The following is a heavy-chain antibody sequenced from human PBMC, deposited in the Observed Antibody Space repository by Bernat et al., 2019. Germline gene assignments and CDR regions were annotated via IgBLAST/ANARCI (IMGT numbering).Heavy chain of an antibody. V-gene: IGHV4-59*08. CDR2: IYYSGST. CDR1: GGSISSYY. D-gene: IGHD4-23*01. CDR3: ARRVGNSDYVDY. J-gene: IGHJ4*02. Sequence: QVQLQESGPGLVKPSETLSLTCTVSGGSISSYYWSWIRQPPGKGLEWIAYIYYSGSTNYNPSLTSRVTISIDTSKKQFSLRLTSVTAADTAVYYCARRVGNSDYVDYWGQGTLVTVSS.